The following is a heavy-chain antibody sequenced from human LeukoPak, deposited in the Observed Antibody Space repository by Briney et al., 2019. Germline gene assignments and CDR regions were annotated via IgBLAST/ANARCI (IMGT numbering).Heavy chain of an antibody. V-gene: IGHV3-21*01. Sequence: GGSLRLSCAASGFTFSSYSMNWVRQAQGKGLEWVSSISSSSSYIYYADSVKGRFTISRDNAKNSLYLQMNSLRAEDTAVYYCARDLSSSWPSDAFDIWGQGTMVTVSS. J-gene: IGHJ3*02. D-gene: IGHD6-13*01. CDR1: GFTFSSYS. CDR2: ISSSSSYI. CDR3: ARDLSSSWPSDAFDI.